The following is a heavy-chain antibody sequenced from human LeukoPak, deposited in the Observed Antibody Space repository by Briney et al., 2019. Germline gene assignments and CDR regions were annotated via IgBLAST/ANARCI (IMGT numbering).Heavy chain of an antibody. CDR2: IYYSGST. CDR3: ARFAGSGSPDFDY. CDR1: GGSISSYY. V-gene: IGHV4-59*01. Sequence: PSETPSLTCTVSGGSISSYYWSWIRQPPGKGLEWIGYIYYSGSTNYNPSLKSRVTISVDTSKNQFSLKLSSVTAADTAVYYCARFAGSGSPDFDYWGQGTLVTVSS. J-gene: IGHJ4*02. D-gene: IGHD3-10*01.